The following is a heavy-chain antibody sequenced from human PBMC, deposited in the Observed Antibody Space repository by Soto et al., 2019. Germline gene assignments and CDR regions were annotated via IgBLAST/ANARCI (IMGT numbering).Heavy chain of an antibody. V-gene: IGHV4-59*08. J-gene: IGHJ5*02. CDR1: GGSISSYY. Sequence: SETLSLTCTFSGGSISSYYWSWIRQPPGKGLEWIGYIYYSGSTNYNPSLKSRVTISVDTSKNQFSLKLSSVTAADTAVYYCARLVTMVRGVPGDNGCFDPWGQGTLVTVSS. CDR3: ARLVTMVRGVPGDNGCFDP. D-gene: IGHD3-10*01. CDR2: IYYSGST.